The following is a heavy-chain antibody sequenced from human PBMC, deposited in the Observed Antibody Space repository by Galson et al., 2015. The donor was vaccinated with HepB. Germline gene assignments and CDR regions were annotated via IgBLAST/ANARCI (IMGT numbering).Heavy chain of an antibody. D-gene: IGHD6-13*01. CDR1: GFTFSSYA. CDR3: AKDFKGIAAAENYFDY. Sequence: LRLSCAASGFTFSSYAMSWVRQAPGKGLEWVSAISGSGVSTYYADSVKGRFTISRDNSKNTLYLQMNSLRAEDTAVYYCAKDFKGIAAAENYFDYWGQGTLVTVSS. CDR2: ISGSGVST. J-gene: IGHJ4*02. V-gene: IGHV3-23*01.